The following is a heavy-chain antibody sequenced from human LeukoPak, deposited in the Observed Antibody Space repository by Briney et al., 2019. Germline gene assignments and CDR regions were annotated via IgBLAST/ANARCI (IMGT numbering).Heavy chain of an antibody. V-gene: IGHV1-18*01. CDR2: ISAYNGNT. CDR1: GYTFTSYG. Sequence: ASVKVSCKASGYTFTSYGISWVRQAPGQGLEWMGWISAYNGNTNYAQKLQGRVTMTTDTSTSTAYMELRSLRSDDTAVYYCAGSRLTYSSGYYSYWGQGTLVTVSS. CDR3: AGSRLTYSSGYYSY. D-gene: IGHD3-22*01. J-gene: IGHJ4*02.